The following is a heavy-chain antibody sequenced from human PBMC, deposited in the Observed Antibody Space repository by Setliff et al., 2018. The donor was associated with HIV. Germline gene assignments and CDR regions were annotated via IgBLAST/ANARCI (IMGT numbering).Heavy chain of an antibody. D-gene: IGHD3-10*01. CDR2: TKNKDNSFTT. CDR3: AVWIREVIS. V-gene: IGHV3-72*01. Sequence: GSLRLSCTASGFTFGDYALNWVRQAPGKGLEWVGRTKNKDNSFTTEYAASVKGRFTISRDDSKNSLSLHMNSLKTEDTAVYYCAVWIREVISWGRGTLVTVSS. CDR1: GFTFGDYA. J-gene: IGHJ5*02.